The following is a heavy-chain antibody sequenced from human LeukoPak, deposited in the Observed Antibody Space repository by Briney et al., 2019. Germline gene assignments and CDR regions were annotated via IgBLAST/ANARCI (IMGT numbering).Heavy chain of an antibody. CDR1: GFTFSSYS. V-gene: IGHV3-21*01. Sequence: PGGSLRLSCAASGFTFSSYSMNWVRQAPGKGLEWVSSISSSSSYIYYADSVKGRFTISRDNAKNSLYLQMNSLRAEDTAVYYCARDRRYCSGGSCYFNPIFDYWGQGTLVTVSS. CDR2: ISSSSSYI. J-gene: IGHJ4*02. CDR3: ARDRRYCSGGSCYFNPIFDY. D-gene: IGHD2-15*01.